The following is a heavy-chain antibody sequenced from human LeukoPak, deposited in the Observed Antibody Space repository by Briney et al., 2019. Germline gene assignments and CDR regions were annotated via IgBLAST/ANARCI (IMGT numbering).Heavy chain of an antibody. J-gene: IGHJ5*02. CDR1: GGSFRGYY. CDR3: ARDSGTTGEVKFDP. Sequence: KPSETLSLTCAVYGGSFRGYYWSWIRQPPGKGLEWIGQMNHIVSTNYSPSLKSRVTMSIDMSNSQFSLILRFVTAADTAVYYCARDSGTTGEVKFDPWGQGTLVTVSS. D-gene: IGHD3-10*01. V-gene: IGHV4-34*01. CDR2: MNHIVST.